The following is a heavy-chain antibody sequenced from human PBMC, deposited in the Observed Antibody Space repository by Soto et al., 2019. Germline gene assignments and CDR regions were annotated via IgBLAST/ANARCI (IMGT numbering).Heavy chain of an antibody. CDR1: GGSISSGGYY. V-gene: IGHV4-31*03. J-gene: IGHJ4*02. Sequence: PSETLSLTCTVSGGSISSGGYYWSWIRQHPGKGLEWIGYIYYSGSTYYNPSLKSRVTISVDTSKNQFSLKLSSVTAADTAVYYCARAPPVLRFLEWLSGPFDYWGQGTLVTVSS. D-gene: IGHD3-3*01. CDR3: ARAPPVLRFLEWLSGPFDY. CDR2: IYYSGST.